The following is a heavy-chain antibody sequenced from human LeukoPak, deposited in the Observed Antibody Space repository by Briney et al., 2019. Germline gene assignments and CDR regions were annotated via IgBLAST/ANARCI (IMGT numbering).Heavy chain of an antibody. D-gene: IGHD3-10*01. CDR1: GFTFDDYG. Sequence: CPGGSLRLSCAASGFTFDDYGMSWVRQAPGKGLEWVSGINWNGGSTGYADSVKGRFTISRDNAKNSLYLQMNSLRAEDTAVYYCAKDSSIGFGELLSTPMGDYWGQGTLVTVSS. CDR2: INWNGGST. J-gene: IGHJ4*02. CDR3: AKDSSIGFGELLSTPMGDY. V-gene: IGHV3-20*04.